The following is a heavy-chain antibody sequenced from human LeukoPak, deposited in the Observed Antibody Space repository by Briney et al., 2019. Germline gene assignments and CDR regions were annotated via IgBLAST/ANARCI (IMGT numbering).Heavy chain of an antibody. CDR2: IHYSGRA. CDR3: ARFGVDYDMGV. J-gene: IGHJ6*02. V-gene: IGHV4-59*01. CDR1: GGSISGYY. Sequence: SETLSLTCTVSGGSISGYYWTWVRQPPGKGLEWIGQIHYSGRADYNPSLKSRITISVDTSKIQMSLKLTSVTAADTAIYYCARFGVDYDMGVWGQGTTVTVSS. D-gene: IGHD3-16*01.